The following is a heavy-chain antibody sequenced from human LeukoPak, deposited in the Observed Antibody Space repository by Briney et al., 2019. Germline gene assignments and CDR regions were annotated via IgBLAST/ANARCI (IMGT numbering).Heavy chain of an antibody. CDR1: GGSFSGYY. D-gene: IGHD2/OR15-2a*01. CDR3: ASSMGPGYHFDY. V-gene: IGHV4-34*01. J-gene: IGHJ4*02. CDR2: INHSGST. Sequence: PSETLSLTCAVYGGSFSGYYWSWIRQPPGKGLEWIGEINHSGSTNYNPSLKSRVTISVDTSKNQFSLKLSSETAADTAVYYCASSMGPGYHFDYWGQGTLVTVSS.